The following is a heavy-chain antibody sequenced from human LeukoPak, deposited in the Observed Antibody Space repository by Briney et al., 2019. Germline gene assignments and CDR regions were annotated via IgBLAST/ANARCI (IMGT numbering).Heavy chain of an antibody. D-gene: IGHD5-24*01. J-gene: IGHJ4*02. CDR1: GGSISSYNYY. V-gene: IGHV4-39*01. Sequence: PSETLSLTCTVSGGSISSYNYYWGWIRQPPGKGLEWIGSIKDSATAYYNPSLKSRVTVSVDTSKNQFSLKLTSVIAADTAVYYCARRTPGMPTTDWGQGTLVTVSS. CDR2: IKDSATA. CDR3: ARRTPGMPTTD.